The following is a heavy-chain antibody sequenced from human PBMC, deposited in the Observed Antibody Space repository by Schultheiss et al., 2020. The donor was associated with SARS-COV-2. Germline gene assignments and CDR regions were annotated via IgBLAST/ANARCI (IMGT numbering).Heavy chain of an antibody. D-gene: IGHD3-3*01. CDR1: GFSLSTSGVG. Sequence: SGPTLVKPTQTLTLTCTFSGFSLSTSGVGVGWIRQPPGKALEWLALIYWNDDKRYSPSLKSRLTITKDTSKNQVVLTMTNMDPVDTATYYCAHSPDSREYYDFWSGSDYYYGMDVWGQGTTVTVSS. CDR2: IYWNDDK. CDR3: AHSPDSREYYDFWSGSDYYYGMDV. V-gene: IGHV2-5*01. J-gene: IGHJ6*02.